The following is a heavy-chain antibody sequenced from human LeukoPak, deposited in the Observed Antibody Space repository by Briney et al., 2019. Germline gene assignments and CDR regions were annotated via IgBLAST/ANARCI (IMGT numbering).Heavy chain of an antibody. Sequence: PGGSLRLSCAASGFTFSSYAMHWVRQAPGKGLEWVAVISYDGSNKYYADSVKGRFTISRDNSKNTLYLQMNSLRAEDTAVYYCARDIDNYGGLDYWGQGTRVTVSS. CDR3: ARDIDNYGGLDY. J-gene: IGHJ4*02. CDR2: ISYDGSNK. D-gene: IGHD5-18*01. CDR1: GFTFSSYA. V-gene: IGHV3-30-3*01.